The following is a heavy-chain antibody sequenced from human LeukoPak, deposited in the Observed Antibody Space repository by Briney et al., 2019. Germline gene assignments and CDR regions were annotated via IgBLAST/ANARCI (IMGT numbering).Heavy chain of an antibody. CDR2: VNSRGTT. CDR3: ARGGADGDGVGRLIAN. Sequence: PSETLSLTCTVSGDSFSPYYWNWIRQPPGKGLEWIWYVNSRGTTIYNPSFKSRVTMSLDTSKDQFSLKLSSATAADTAVYYCARGGADGDGVGRLIANWGQGTLVTVSS. D-gene: IGHD4-17*01. V-gene: IGHV4-59*01. CDR1: GDSFSPYY. J-gene: IGHJ1*01.